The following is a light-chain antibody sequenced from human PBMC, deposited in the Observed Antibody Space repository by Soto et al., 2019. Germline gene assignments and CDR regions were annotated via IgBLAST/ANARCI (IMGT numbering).Light chain of an antibody. J-gene: IGKJ5*01. CDR1: QSVSNNY. CDR3: QQYGNSPRT. Sequence: VCTQSPGTLSLTPGERATLSCRASQSVSNNYLAWYQQKPGQAPRLLIYGASSRATGIPDRFSGSGSGTDFTLTISRLEPEDSAVYCCQQYGNSPRTFGQGTRLEIK. CDR2: GAS. V-gene: IGKV3-20*01.